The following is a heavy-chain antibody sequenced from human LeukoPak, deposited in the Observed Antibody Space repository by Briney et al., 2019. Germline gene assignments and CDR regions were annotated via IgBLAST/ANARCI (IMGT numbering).Heavy chain of an antibody. Sequence: PGGSLRLSCAASGFTFSSYAMHWVRQAPGKGLERVAVISYDGSNKYYADSVKGRFTISRDNSKNTLYLQMNSLRAEDTAVYYCARWMVRGVNYYYYGMDVWGKGTTVTVSS. V-gene: IGHV3-30*04. J-gene: IGHJ6*04. CDR3: ARWMVRGVNYYYYGMDV. D-gene: IGHD3-10*01. CDR1: GFTFSSYA. CDR2: ISYDGSNK.